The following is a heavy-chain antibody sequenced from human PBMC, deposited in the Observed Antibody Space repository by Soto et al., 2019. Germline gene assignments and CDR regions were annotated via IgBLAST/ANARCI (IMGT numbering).Heavy chain of an antibody. CDR1: GGSISSYY. D-gene: IGHD3-3*01. CDR2: IYYSGST. V-gene: IGHV4-59*01. Sequence: QVQLQESGPGLVKPSETLSLTCTVSGGSISSYYWSWIRQPPGKGLEWIGYIYYSGSTNYNPSLKSRVTISVDTSNNQVSLKLSSVTAADTAVYYCARGFQRYYDFWSGPNDYYYMDVWGKGTTVTVSS. J-gene: IGHJ6*03. CDR3: ARGFQRYYDFWSGPNDYYYMDV.